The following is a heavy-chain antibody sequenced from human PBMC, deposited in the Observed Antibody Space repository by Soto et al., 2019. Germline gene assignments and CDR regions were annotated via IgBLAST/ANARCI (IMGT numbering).Heavy chain of an antibody. D-gene: IGHD2-2*01. J-gene: IGHJ5*02. V-gene: IGHV3-23*01. CDR2: ISGSGGST. CDR3: AKDPFPYPSIVVVPAAPGAP. CDR1: GFTFSSYA. Sequence: GGSLRLSCAASGFTFSSYAMSWVRQAPGKGLEWVSAISGSGGSTYYADSVKGRFTISRDNSKNTLYLQMNSLRAEDTAVYYCAKDPFPYPSIVVVPAAPGAPWGQGTLVTVSS.